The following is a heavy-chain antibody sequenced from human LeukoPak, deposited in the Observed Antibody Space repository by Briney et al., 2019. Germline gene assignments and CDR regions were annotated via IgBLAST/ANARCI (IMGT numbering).Heavy chain of an antibody. CDR3: AKSRGTYYYDSSSGPSDY. CDR1: GFTFSSYS. CDR2: ISSSSYI. J-gene: IGHJ4*02. D-gene: IGHD3-22*01. Sequence: GGSLRLSCAASGFTFSSYSMNWVRQAPGKGLEWVSSISSSSYIYYADSVKGRFTISRDNAKNSLYLQMNSLRAEDTAVYYCAKSRGTYYYDSSSGPSDYWGQGTLVTVSS. V-gene: IGHV3-21*01.